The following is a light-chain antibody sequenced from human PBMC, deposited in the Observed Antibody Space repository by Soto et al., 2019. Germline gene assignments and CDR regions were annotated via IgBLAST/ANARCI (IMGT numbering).Light chain of an antibody. V-gene: IGLV2-23*01. Sequence: QSVLTQPASVSGSPGQSITISCTGTSSDVGSYNLVSWYQQHPGKAPKLMIYEGSKRPSGVSNRFSGSKSGKTGSLTISGLQAEDEDDYYCCSYAGSSTVVFGGGTKLTVL. J-gene: IGLJ2*01. CDR3: CSYAGSSTVV. CDR2: EGS. CDR1: SSDVGSYNL.